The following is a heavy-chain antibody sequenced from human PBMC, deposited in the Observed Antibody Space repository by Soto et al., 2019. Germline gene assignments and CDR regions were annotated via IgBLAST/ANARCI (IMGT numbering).Heavy chain of an antibody. V-gene: IGHV3-48*02. D-gene: IGHD3-10*01. CDR1: GFTLSPYS. J-gene: IGHJ6*02. CDR2: ISGSSNTR. CDR3: ARGFDLQYGMDV. Sequence: EVPLVESGGGLVQRGGSVRLSCAASGFTLSPYSMNWVRQAPRKGLEWISYISGSSNTRNYADSVKGRFTIPRDNTKNSLYLQMNSLRDEDTAVYYCARGFDLQYGMDVWGQGTTVTVSS.